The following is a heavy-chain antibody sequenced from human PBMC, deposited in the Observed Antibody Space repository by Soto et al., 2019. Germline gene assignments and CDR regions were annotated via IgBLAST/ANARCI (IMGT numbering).Heavy chain of an antibody. V-gene: IGHV3-23*01. D-gene: IGHD1-26*01. J-gene: IGHJ4*02. CDR1: GFTFSDYA. CDR3: AKRAKTSIVGTTRYFDY. CDR2: FSGSGTAT. Sequence: EVQLLESGGGLAQPGGSLRLSCAASGFTFSDYAMSWVRQAPGKGLEWVSTFSGSGTATYYADSVKGRFTISRDNSKNTLFLRMNSLSAEDTAVYYCAKRAKTSIVGTTRYFDYWGQGTLVTVSS.